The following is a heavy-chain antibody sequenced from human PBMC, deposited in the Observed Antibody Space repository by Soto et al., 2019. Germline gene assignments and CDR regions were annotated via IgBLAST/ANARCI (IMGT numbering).Heavy chain of an antibody. CDR3: AREKYDSSGIVDY. J-gene: IGHJ4*02. D-gene: IGHD3-22*01. Sequence: QVQLQESGPGLVKPSETLSLTCTVSGGSVSSGSYYWSWIRQPPGKGLEWIGYIYYSGSTNYNPSLKSRVTISVDTSKNQFSLKLSSVTAADTAVYYCAREKYDSSGIVDYWGQGTLVTVSS. CDR2: IYYSGST. CDR1: GGSVSSGSYY. V-gene: IGHV4-61*01.